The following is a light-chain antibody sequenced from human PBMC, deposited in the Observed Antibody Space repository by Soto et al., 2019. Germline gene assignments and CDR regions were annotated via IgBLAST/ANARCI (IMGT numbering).Light chain of an antibody. V-gene: IGKV3-15*01. CDR1: QSVGSN. Sequence: EIVMTQSPATLSVSPGERATLSCRAGQSVGSNLAWYQQKPGQAPRLLIYGASTRATGIPARFSGSGSGTEFTLTITSRQSEDFAVYYCQQYNNWPYTFGQGTKLEIK. CDR2: GAS. CDR3: QQYNNWPYT. J-gene: IGKJ2*01.